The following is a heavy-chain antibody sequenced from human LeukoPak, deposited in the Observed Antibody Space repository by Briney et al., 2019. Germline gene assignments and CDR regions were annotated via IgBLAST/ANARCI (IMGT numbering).Heavy chain of an antibody. CDR2: IYYSGST. CDR3: ARHGVVGATYDY. CDR1: GGSISSSSYY. D-gene: IGHD1-26*01. V-gene: IGHV4-39*01. Sequence: SEALSLTCTVSGGSISSSSYYWGWIRQPPGKGLEWIGSIYYSGSTYYNPSLKSRVTISVDTSKNQFSLKLSSVTAADTAVYYCARHGVVGATYDYWGQGTLVTVSS. J-gene: IGHJ4*02.